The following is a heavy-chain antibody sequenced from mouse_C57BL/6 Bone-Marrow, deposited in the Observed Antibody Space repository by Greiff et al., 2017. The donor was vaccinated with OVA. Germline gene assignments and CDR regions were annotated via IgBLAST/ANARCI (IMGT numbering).Heavy chain of an antibody. J-gene: IGHJ2*01. Sequence: EVMLVESGGGLVKPGGSLKLSCAASGFTFSSYAMSWVRQTPEKRLEWVAYISSGGDYIYYADTVKGRFTISRDNARNTLYLQMSSLKSEDTAMYYCTREGNWDYFDYWGQGTTLTVSS. CDR3: TREGNWDYFDY. CDR1: GFTFSSYA. CDR2: ISSGGDYI. V-gene: IGHV5-9-1*02. D-gene: IGHD4-1*01.